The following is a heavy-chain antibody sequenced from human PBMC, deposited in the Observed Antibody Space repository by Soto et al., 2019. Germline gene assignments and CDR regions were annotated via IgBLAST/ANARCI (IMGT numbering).Heavy chain of an antibody. Sequence: KPSETLSLTCTVSGGSISSYYWSWIRQPPGKGLEWIGYIYYSGSINYNPSLKSRVTISVDTSKNQFSLKLSSVTAADTAVYYCARTARSHDGLVWGQGTLVTVSS. D-gene: IGHD1-1*01. CDR2: IYYSGSI. V-gene: IGHV4-59*01. CDR3: ARTARSHDGLV. J-gene: IGHJ1*01. CDR1: GGSISSYY.